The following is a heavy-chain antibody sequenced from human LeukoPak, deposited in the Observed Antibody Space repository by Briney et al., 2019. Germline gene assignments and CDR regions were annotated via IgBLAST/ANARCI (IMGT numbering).Heavy chain of an antibody. CDR2: IYYSGST. J-gene: IGHJ4*02. D-gene: IGHD6-19*01. CDR1: GVSISSGGYY. CDR3: ARINSSGWYFDY. Sequence: PSQTLSLTCTVSGVSISSGGYYWSWIRQHPGKGLEWIGYIYYSGSTYYNPSLKSRVTISVDTSKNQFSLKLSSVTAADTAVYYCARINSSGWYFDYWGQGTLVTVSS. V-gene: IGHV4-31*03.